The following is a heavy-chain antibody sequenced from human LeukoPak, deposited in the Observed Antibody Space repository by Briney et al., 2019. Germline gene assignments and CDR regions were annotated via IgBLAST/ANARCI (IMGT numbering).Heavy chain of an antibody. CDR1: GGSISSSNW. D-gene: IGHD3-9*01. CDR2: IYHSGST. CDR3: YYDILTDEDWFDP. V-gene: IGHV4-4*02. Sequence: SGTLSLTCAVSGGSISSSNWWSWVRQPPGKGLEWIGEIYHSGSTNYNPSLKSRVTISVDKSKNQFSLKLSSVTAADTAVYYPYYDILTDEDWFDPWGQGTLVTVSS. J-gene: IGHJ5*02.